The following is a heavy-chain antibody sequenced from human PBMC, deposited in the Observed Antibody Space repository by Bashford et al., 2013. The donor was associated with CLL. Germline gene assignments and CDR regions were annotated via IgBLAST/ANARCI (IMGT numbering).Heavy chain of an antibody. CDR2: ISGSGGST. Sequence: GGSLRLSCAASGFTFNNYAMSWVRQAPKKGLEWVSAISGSGGSTHYADSVKGRFTISRDNSKNTLFLHMNSLRVEDTAVYYCVRESTGTGSPFDYWGRGTLVTVSS. CDR3: VRESTGTGSPFDY. D-gene: IGHD2-15*01. J-gene: IGHJ4*02. CDR1: GFTFNNYA. V-gene: IGHV3-23*01.